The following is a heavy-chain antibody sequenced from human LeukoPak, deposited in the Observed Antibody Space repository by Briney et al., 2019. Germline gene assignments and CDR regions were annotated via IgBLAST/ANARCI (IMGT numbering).Heavy chain of an antibody. CDR2: ISYDGSNK. V-gene: IGHV3-30-3*01. Sequence: GRSLRLSCAVSGFTFSSYAMHWVRQAPGKGLEWVAVISYDGSNKYYADSVKGRFTISRDNSKNTLYLQMNSLRAEDTAVYYCARDIDGSEGGFDYWGQGTLVTVSS. D-gene: IGHD3-16*01. CDR1: GFTFSSYA. J-gene: IGHJ4*02. CDR3: ARDIDGSEGGFDY.